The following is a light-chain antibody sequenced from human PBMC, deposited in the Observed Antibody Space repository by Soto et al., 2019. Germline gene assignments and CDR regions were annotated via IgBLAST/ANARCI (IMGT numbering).Light chain of an antibody. Sequence: DIQMTQSPSTLSASVQDRVTITCRARQSISSWLAWYQQKPGKAPKLLIYDASSLESGVPSRFSGSGSGTEFTLTISSLQPDDFATYYCQQYNSYSWTFGQGTKVDIK. CDR3: QQYNSYSWT. CDR2: DAS. J-gene: IGKJ1*01. CDR1: QSISSW. V-gene: IGKV1-5*01.